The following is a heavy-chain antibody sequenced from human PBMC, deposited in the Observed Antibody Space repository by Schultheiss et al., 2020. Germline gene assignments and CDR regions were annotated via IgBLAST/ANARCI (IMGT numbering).Heavy chain of an antibody. D-gene: IGHD6-6*01. J-gene: IGHJ4*02. CDR2: ISGSGGST. V-gene: IGHV3-23*01. CDR1: GFTFSSYA. Sequence: GGSLRLSCAVSGFTFSSYAMSWVRQAPGKGPEWVSAISGSGGSTYFADSVKGRFTISRENSKDALYLQMNSLRVEDTAVYYCAKGSSSGLAQYFDLWGQGILVTVSS. CDR3: AKGSSSGLAQYFDL.